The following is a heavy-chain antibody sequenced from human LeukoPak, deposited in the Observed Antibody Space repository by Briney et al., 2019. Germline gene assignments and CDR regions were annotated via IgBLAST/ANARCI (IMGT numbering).Heavy chain of an antibody. J-gene: IGHJ4*02. V-gene: IGHV3-23*01. D-gene: IGHD1-26*01. CDR2: FSGRAGYT. Sequence: GGSLRLSCAASGFTLSSFAMSWVRQAPGKGLEWVSGFSGRAGYTYYADSVKGRFTISRDNSRNTLYLQMNSLRGEDTAVYYCARDGYSGSFLNSWGQGTLVTVSS. CDR3: ARDGYSGSFLNS. CDR1: GFTLSSFA.